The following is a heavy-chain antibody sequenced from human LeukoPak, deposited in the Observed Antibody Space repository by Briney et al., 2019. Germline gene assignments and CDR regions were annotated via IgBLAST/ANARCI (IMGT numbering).Heavy chain of an antibody. Sequence: GGSLRLSCAASGFTFRNYVMGWVRQAPGKGLEWVSSISGSGDRTYYADSVKGRFTISSDNAKNTLFLQMNSLRADDTAVYYCAEEVGDTYPTFDFWGQGTLVTVSS. D-gene: IGHD1-26*01. V-gene: IGHV3-23*01. CDR2: ISGSGDRT. CDR1: GFTFRNYV. CDR3: AEEVGDTYPTFDF. J-gene: IGHJ4*02.